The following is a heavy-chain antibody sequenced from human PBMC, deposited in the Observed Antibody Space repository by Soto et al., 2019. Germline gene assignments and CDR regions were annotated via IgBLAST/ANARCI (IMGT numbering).Heavy chain of an antibody. CDR1: GYTFTSYY. CDR2: INPSGGST. CDR3: ARDQGGAAYCSSTSCPFFDY. J-gene: IGHJ4*02. V-gene: IGHV1-46*03. D-gene: IGHD2-2*01. Sequence: ASVKVSCKASGYTFTSYYMHWVRQAPGQGLEWMGIINPSGGSTSYAQKFQGRVTMTRDTSTSTVYMELSSLRSEDTAVYYCARDQGGAAYCSSTSCPFFDYWGQGTLVTVSS.